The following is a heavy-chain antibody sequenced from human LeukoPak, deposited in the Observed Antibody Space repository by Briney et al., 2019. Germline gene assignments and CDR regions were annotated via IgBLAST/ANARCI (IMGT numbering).Heavy chain of an antibody. CDR1: AFTFGSYG. D-gene: IGHD2-2*01. V-gene: IGHV3-30*18. J-gene: IGHJ3*02. Sequence: QPGRSLRLSCAASAFTFGSYGMHWVRQAPGKGLEWVAVVSYDGSDKFYADSAKGRFTISRDNSRNTLYLHMNSLRAEDTAVYYCANAISSENAIDIWGQGTMVTVSS. CDR2: VSYDGSDK. CDR3: ANAISSENAIDI.